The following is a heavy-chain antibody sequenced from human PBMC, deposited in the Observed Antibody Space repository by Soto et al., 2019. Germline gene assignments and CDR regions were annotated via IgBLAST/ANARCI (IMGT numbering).Heavy chain of an antibody. CDR1: GGTFSSYA. CDR3: ARDREVGGPFDY. CDR2: IIPIFGTA. J-gene: IGHJ4*02. Sequence: QVQLVQSGAEVKKPGSSVKVSCKASGGTFSSYAISWVRQAPGQGLEWMGGIIPIFGTANYAQKFQVRVTITADESTSRAYKELSSLRSEDTAVYYCARDREVGGPFDYLGQGTLVTVSS. V-gene: IGHV1-69*01. D-gene: IGHD3-16*01.